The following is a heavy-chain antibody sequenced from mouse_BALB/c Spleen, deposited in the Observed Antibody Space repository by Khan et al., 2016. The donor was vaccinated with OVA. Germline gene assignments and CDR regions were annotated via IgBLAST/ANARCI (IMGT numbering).Heavy chain of an antibody. CDR2: ISSSGTT. V-gene: IGHV3-2*02. CDR1: DYSITSDYA. J-gene: IGHJ4*01. D-gene: IGHD2-1*01. Sequence: EVQLVESGPGLVTPSQSLSLTCTVTDYSITSDYAWNWIRQFPGNKLEWMGYISSSGTTSSNPSLKSRISITRDTSKNQFFLQLKSVTTEDTATYYCARSLYYISGYAMDYWGRGTSVTVSS. CDR3: ARSLYYISGYAMDY.